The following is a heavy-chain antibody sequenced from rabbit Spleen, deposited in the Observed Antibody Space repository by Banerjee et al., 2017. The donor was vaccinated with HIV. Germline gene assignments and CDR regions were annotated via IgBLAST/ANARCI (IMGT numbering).Heavy chain of an antibody. CDR2: IEGGSSSFT. CDR3: ARDTSSSFSSYGMDL. J-gene: IGHJ6*01. CDR1: GFTLSNYYM. V-gene: IGHV1S45*01. D-gene: IGHD1-1*01. Sequence: QEQLVESGGGLVKPEGSLKLSCKASGFTLSNYYMNWVRQAPGKGLEWIACIEGGSSSFTYFASWAKGRFTISKTSSTTVTLQMTSLTAADTATYFCARDTSSSFSSYGMDLWGPGTLVTVS.